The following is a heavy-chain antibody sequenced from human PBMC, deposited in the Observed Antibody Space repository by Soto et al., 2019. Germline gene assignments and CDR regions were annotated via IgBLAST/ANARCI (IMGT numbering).Heavy chain of an antibody. CDR2: ISAYNGNT. Sequence: QVQLVQSGAEVKKPGASVKVSCKASGYTFTSYGISWVRQAPGQGLEWMGWISAYNGNTNYAQKLQGRVTVTTDTSTSSGYMELRSLRSDAPAVYYCARGGSSSPPGYWCQGTLVTVSS. D-gene: IGHD6-6*01. CDR3: ARGGSSSPPGY. V-gene: IGHV1-18*04. CDR1: GYTFTSYG. J-gene: IGHJ4*02.